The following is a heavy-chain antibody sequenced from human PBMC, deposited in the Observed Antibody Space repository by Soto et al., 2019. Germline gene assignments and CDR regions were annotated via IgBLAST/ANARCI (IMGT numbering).Heavy chain of an antibody. CDR1: GFTFSNAW. CDR3: TTDAGYCSSTSCYYYYYYMDV. V-gene: IGHV3-15*01. D-gene: IGHD2-2*03. CDR2: IKSKTDGGTT. Sequence: GGSLRRSCAASGFTFSNAWMSWVRQAPGKGLEWVGRIKSKTDGGTTDYAAPVKGRFTISRDDSKNTLYLQMNSLKTEDTAVYYCTTDAGYCSSTSCYYYYYYMDVWGKGTTVTVSS. J-gene: IGHJ6*03.